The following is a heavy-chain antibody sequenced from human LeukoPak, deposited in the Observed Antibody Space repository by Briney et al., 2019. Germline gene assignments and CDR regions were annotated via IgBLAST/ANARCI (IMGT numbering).Heavy chain of an antibody. CDR3: ASVRGYSSGWYASGFDP. J-gene: IGHJ5*02. V-gene: IGHV4-59*08. D-gene: IGHD6-19*01. Sequence: PSETLSLTCTVSGGSISSYYWSWIRQPPGKGLEWIGYIYYSGSTNYNPSLKSRVTISVDTSENQFSPKLSSVTAADTAVYYCASVRGYSSGWYASGFDPWGQGTLVTVSS. CDR1: GGSISSYY. CDR2: IYYSGST.